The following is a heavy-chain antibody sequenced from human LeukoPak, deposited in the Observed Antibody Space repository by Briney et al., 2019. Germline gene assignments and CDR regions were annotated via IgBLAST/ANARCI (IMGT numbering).Heavy chain of an antibody. CDR2: IIPIFHTP. CDR1: GDNFNNFG. V-gene: IGHV1-69*01. Sequence: SVKVPCKASGDNFNNFGISWVRQAPGQGLEWMGGIIPIFHTPNYAQKFLGRITITADEPTNTAYMELSSLRSEDTAVYYCARARYNWNYEGYYYYGMDVWGQGTTVTVSS. D-gene: IGHD1-7*01. J-gene: IGHJ6*02. CDR3: ARARYNWNYEGYYYYGMDV.